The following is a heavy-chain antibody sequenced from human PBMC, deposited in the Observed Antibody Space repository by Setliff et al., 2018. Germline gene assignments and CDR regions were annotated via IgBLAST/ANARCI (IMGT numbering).Heavy chain of an antibody. J-gene: IGHJ5*02. V-gene: IGHV1-69*06. D-gene: IGHD6-13*01. CDR1: ETPSTPIL. CDR2: SSHGWKQS. CDR3: ARIGPSNWGIRGYNWLDP. Sequence: ASVKSPARLLETPSTPILSPGFARPLDKGLSGWEESSHGWKQSKYAQKFQGRVTITADKSTSTGYMELSSLRSEDTAMYYCARIGPSNWGIRGYNWLDPWGQGTLVTVSS.